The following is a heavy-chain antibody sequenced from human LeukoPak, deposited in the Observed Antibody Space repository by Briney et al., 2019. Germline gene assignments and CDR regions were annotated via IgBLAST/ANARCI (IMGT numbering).Heavy chain of an antibody. CDR1: GFTFSGSA. Sequence: PGGSLRLSCAASGFTFSGSAMHWVRQASGKGLEWVGRIRSKANSYATAYAASVKGRFTISRDDSKNTAYLQMDSLKTEDTAVYYCTGNYYGSGSYADFDYWGQGTPVTVSS. D-gene: IGHD3-10*01. CDR2: IRSKANSYAT. V-gene: IGHV3-73*01. J-gene: IGHJ4*02. CDR3: TGNYYGSGSYADFDY.